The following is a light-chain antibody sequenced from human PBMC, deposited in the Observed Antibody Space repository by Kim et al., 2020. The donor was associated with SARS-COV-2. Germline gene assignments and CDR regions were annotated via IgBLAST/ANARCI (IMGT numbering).Light chain of an antibody. CDR1: QGISNY. V-gene: IGKV1-27*01. J-gene: IGKJ1*01. CDR2: AAY. CDR3: QKYNGAPWT. Sequence: ASVGDRVTITCRASQGISNYLAWYQQKPGKVPKVLIYAAYALQPGVASRFSGSGSGTDFTLTISSLQPEDAATYYCQKYNGAPWTFGQGTKVDIK.